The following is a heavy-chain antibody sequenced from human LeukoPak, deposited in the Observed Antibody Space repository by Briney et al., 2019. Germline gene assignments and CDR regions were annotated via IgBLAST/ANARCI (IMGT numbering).Heavy chain of an antibody. D-gene: IGHD6-13*01. CDR2: ISAYNGNT. CDR1: GYTSTSYG. CDR3: ARELPGIAAAATDY. Sequence: GASVKVSCKASGYTSTSYGISWVRQAPGQGLEWMGWISAYNGNTNYAQKLQGRVTMTTDTSTSTAYMELRSLRSDDTAVYYCARELPGIAAAATDYWGQGTLVTVSS. J-gene: IGHJ4*02. V-gene: IGHV1-18*01.